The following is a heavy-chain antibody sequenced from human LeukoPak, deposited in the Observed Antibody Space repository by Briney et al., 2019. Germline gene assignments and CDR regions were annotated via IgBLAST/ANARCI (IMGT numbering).Heavy chain of an antibody. D-gene: IGHD4-17*01. Sequence: ASVKVSCKASGYTFTRYDINWVRQATGQGIEWMGWMNPNSGNTGYAQKFQGRVTITRNTAISTAYMELSSLRSEETAVYYCARGGVRTVTTSSGIIDMGVWGKGTTVTVSS. J-gene: IGHJ6*03. V-gene: IGHV1-8*03. CDR1: GYTFTRYD. CDR2: MNPNSGNT. CDR3: ARGGVRTVTTSSGIIDMGV.